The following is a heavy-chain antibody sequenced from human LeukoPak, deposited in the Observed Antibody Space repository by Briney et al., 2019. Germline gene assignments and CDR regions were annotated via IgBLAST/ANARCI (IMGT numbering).Heavy chain of an antibody. CDR2: INPSGGST. D-gene: IGHD6-13*01. J-gene: IGHJ3*02. CDR3: AREACGSSSRDDAFDI. CDR1: GYTFTSCY. V-gene: IGHV1-46*01. Sequence: ASVKVSCKASGYTFTSCYMHWVRQAPGQGLEWMGIINPSGGSTSYAQKFQGRVTMTRDTSTSTVYMELSSLRSEDTAVYYCAREACGSSSRDDAFDIWGQGTMVIVSS.